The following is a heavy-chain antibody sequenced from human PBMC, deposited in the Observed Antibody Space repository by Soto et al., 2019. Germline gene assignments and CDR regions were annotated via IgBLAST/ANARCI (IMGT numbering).Heavy chain of an antibody. CDR3: AREQSWRDLVWWFDP. CDR1: GYSFTSHY. D-gene: IGHD3-16*01. J-gene: IGHJ5*02. CDR2: IYPGGVNV. V-gene: IGHV1-46*03. Sequence: QVQLVQSGAEVKKPGASVNVSCKAIGYSFTSHYMHWVRQAPGQGLEWMGTIYPGGVNVAYAQKVEGRVTMTKDTSTSTVYMELNSLTSEDTDVYYCAREQSWRDLVWWFDPWGQGTLVTVSS.